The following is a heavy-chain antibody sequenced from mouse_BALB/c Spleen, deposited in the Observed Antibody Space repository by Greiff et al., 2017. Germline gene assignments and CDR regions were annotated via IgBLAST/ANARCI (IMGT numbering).Heavy chain of an antibody. CDR2: IGSGGGTT. J-gene: IGHJ4*01. CDR3: ERPPLDSSDYFSMDY. V-gene: IGHV5-12-1*01. Sequence: EVKLVESGGGLVKPGGSLNLSCAASGFAFSSYDMHWVRQTPGKRLAWVGYIGSGGGTTYYPDTVMGRFTISRDNAKNTLYLQMCSLKSEDTAMYYCERPPLDSSDYFSMDYWGEGTSGTVSS. CDR1: GFAFSSYD. D-gene: IGHD3-2*01.